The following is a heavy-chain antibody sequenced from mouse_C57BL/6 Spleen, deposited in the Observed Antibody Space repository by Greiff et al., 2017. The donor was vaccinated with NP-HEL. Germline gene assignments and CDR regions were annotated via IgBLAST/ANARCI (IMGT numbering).Heavy chain of an antibody. CDR2: ISSGGDYI. CDR3: TRGTVVAHYAMDY. D-gene: IGHD1-1*01. J-gene: IGHJ4*01. Sequence: EVQRVESGEGLVKPGGSLKLSCAASGFTFSSYAMSWVRQTPEKRLEWVAYISSGGDYIYYADTVKGRFTISRDNARNTLYLQMSSLKSEDTAMYYCTRGTVVAHYAMDYWGQGTSVTVSS. CDR1: GFTFSSYA. V-gene: IGHV5-9-1*02.